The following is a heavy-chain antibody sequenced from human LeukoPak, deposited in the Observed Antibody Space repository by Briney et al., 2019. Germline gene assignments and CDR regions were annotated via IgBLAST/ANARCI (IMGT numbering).Heavy chain of an antibody. V-gene: IGHV3-53*01. Sequence: GGSLRLSCAASGFTVSSNYMSWVRQAPGKGLEWVSVIYSGGSTYYADSVKGRFTISRDNSKNTLYLQMNSLRAEDTAVYYCAREGYCSSTSCYTLGDAFDIWGQGTMVTVSS. J-gene: IGHJ3*02. CDR3: AREGYCSSTSCYTLGDAFDI. CDR2: IYSGGST. CDR1: GFTVSSNY. D-gene: IGHD2-2*02.